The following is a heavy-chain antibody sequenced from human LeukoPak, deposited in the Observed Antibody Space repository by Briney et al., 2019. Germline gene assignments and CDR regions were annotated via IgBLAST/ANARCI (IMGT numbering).Heavy chain of an antibody. D-gene: IGHD2-15*01. V-gene: IGHV1-18*01. CDR3: ARDLSEARWLWHAATLFSHYYYGMDV. J-gene: IGHJ6*02. CDR2: ISAYNGNT. Sequence: PRASVKVSCKASGYTFTSYGISWVRQAPGQGLEWMGWISAYNGNTNYAQKLQGRVTMTTDTSTSTAYMELRSLRSEDPAVYYCARDLSEARWLWHAATLFSHYYYGMDVWGHGTTVTVSS. CDR1: GYTFTSYG.